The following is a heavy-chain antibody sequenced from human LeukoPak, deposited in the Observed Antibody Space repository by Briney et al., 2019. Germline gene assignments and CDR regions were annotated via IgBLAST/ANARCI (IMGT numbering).Heavy chain of an antibody. V-gene: IGHV4-39*01. J-gene: IGHJ4*02. CDR3: ARHEWFGESGYY. Sequence: SETLSLTCTVSGGSISSSNYYWGWIRQPPGKGLEWIGSIYYSGSTYYNPSLKSRVTISVDTSKNQFSLKLSSVTAADTAVYYRARHEWFGESGYYWGQGTLVTVSS. CDR2: IYYSGST. CDR1: GGSISSSNYY. D-gene: IGHD3-10*01.